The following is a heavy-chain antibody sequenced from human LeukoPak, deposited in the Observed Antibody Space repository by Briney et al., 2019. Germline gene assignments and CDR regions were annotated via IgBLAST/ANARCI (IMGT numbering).Heavy chain of an antibody. CDR2: ISHEGSSQ. Sequence: GSLRLSCAASGFSFGSYGMHWVRQAPGKGLEWVAVISHEGSSQYYGDSVKGRFTIPRDNSKNMVYLQMNSLRTEDAAVYYCARTREQWQVLDYWGHGTLVTVSS. CDR3: ARTREQWQVLDY. V-gene: IGHV3-30*03. D-gene: IGHD6-19*01. CDR1: GFSFGSYG. J-gene: IGHJ4*01.